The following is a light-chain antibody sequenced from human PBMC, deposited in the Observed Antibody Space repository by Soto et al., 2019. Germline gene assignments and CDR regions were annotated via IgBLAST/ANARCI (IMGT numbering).Light chain of an antibody. Sequence: EIVMTQSPAALSVSPGERATLSCRAIQSVSSNLAWYQQKPGQAPRLLVYGASTRATGTPDRFSGSGSGADFTLTISSLQSEDLAVYYCQQYNNWPPTWTFGQGTKVDIK. CDR1: QSVSSN. V-gene: IGKV3D-15*01. CDR3: QQYNNWPPTWT. J-gene: IGKJ1*01. CDR2: GAS.